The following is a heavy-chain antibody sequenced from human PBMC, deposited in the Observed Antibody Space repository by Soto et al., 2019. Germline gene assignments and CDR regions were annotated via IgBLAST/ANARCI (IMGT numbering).Heavy chain of an antibody. V-gene: IGHV3-30-3*01. Sequence: GGSLRLSCAASGFTFSSYAMNWVRQAPGKGLEWVALISHDGINKYYADSVRGRFTISRDSSTNTLYLQMNSLRAADTAVYYCGRCTSTSCHLGSDYWGQGTLVTVSS. CDR1: GFTFSSYA. J-gene: IGHJ4*02. D-gene: IGHD2-2*01. CDR2: ISHDGINK. CDR3: GRCTSTSCHLGSDY.